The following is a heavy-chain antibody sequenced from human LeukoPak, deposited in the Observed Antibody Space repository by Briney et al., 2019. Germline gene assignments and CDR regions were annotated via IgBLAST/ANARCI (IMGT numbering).Heavy chain of an antibody. CDR2: ISSSSSYI. V-gene: IGHV3-21*01. J-gene: IGHJ6*02. CDR1: AFTFSSYS. Sequence: PGGSLRLSCAASAFTFSSYSMNWVRQAPGKGLEWVSSISSSSSYIYYTDSVKGRFTISRDNAKNSLYLQMNSLRAEDTAVYYCARDLGSCSGGSCYSYYYYYAMDVWGQGTTVTVSS. D-gene: IGHD2-15*01. CDR3: ARDLGSCSGGSCYSYYYYYAMDV.